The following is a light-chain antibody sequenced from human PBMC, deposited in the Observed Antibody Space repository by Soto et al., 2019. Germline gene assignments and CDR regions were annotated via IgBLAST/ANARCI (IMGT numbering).Light chain of an antibody. CDR2: EGS. J-gene: IGLJ2*01. CDR1: SSDVGSYNL. V-gene: IGLV2-23*01. CDR3: CSYAGSSTPGV. Sequence: QSALTQPASVSGSPVQSITISCTGTSSDVGSYNLVSWYHQHPGKAPKLMSYEGSKRPSGASNRFSGSKSGKTASLTISGRQAEDGADYYCCSYAGSSTPGVFGGGTKLTVL.